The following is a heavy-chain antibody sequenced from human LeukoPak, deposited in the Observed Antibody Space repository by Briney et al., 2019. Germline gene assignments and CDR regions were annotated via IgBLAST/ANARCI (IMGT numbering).Heavy chain of an antibody. J-gene: IGHJ4*02. V-gene: IGHV3-43*02. CDR3: ATGSQPGTTFDY. CDR1: GFTLYDFP. CDR2: ISGDGSVT. D-gene: IGHD1-14*01. Sequence: GGSLRLSCAASGFTLYDFPMHWVRPAPGKGLEWVSLISGDGSVTYYADSVKGRFTISRDNSKNSLYLQMNSLRLEDTAFYYCATGSQPGTTFDYWGQGTLVTASS.